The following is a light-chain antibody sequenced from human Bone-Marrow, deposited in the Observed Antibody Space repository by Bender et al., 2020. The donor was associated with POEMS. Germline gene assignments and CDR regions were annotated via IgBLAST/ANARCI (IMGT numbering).Light chain of an antibody. CDR2: RNN. CDR1: SSNI. CDR3: CSYAGRYSWV. V-gene: IGLV1-44*01. J-gene: IGLJ3*02. Sequence: QSVLTQPPSASGTPGQRVTFSCSGSSSNIYWYQHLPGTAPKLLIYRNNQRPSGVPDRFSGSKSGNTASLTISGLQADDEADYYCCSYAGRYSWVFGGGTRLTVL.